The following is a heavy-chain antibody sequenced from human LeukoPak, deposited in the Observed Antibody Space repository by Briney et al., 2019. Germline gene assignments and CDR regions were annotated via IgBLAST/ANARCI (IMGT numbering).Heavy chain of an antibody. CDR3: ARDRWGYSYGGD. Sequence: PGGSLRLSCAASGFTFSSYWMSWVRQAPGKGLEWVANIKQDGSEKYYVDSVKGRFTTSRDNAKNSLYLQVNSLRAEDTAVYYCARDRWGYSYGGDWGQGTLVTVSS. D-gene: IGHD5-18*01. CDR1: GFTFSSYW. J-gene: IGHJ4*02. CDR2: IKQDGSEK. V-gene: IGHV3-7*01.